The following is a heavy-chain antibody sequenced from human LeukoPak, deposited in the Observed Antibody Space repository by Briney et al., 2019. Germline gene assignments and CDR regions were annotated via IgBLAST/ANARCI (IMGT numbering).Heavy chain of an antibody. V-gene: IGHV3-21*01. CDR3: ARRPDILTGYRYFDL. Sequence: GGSLRLSCAASGFTFSSYAMSWVRQAPGKGLEWVSSISSSSSYIYYADSVKGRFTISRDNAKNSLYLQMSSLRAEDTAVYYCARRPDILTGYRYFDLWGRGTLVTVSS. CDR1: GFTFSSYA. J-gene: IGHJ2*01. D-gene: IGHD3-9*01. CDR2: ISSSSSYI.